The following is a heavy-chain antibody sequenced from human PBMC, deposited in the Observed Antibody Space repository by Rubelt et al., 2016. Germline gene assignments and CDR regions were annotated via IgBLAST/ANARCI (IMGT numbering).Heavy chain of an antibody. Sequence: VKVPGESLKISCKGSGYSFTSNWIGWVRQMPGKGLEWMGIIYPGDSDTRYSPSFQGQVTISADKSISTAYLQWSSLKASDTAMYYCASNRLGGTSGYGMDVWGQGTTVTVS. V-gene: IGHV5-51*01. CDR2: IYPGDSDT. CDR1: GYSFTSNW. D-gene: IGHD1-26*01. CDR3: ASNRLGGTSGYGMDV. J-gene: IGHJ6*02.